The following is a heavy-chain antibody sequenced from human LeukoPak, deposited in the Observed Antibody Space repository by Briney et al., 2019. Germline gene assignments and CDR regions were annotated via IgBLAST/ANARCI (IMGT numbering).Heavy chain of an antibody. CDR2: VNFNSVIT. Sequence: GGSLRLSCAASVFTLYDYGMSCVPHAPGKGLEWVSGVNFNSVITGYADSVKGRFTTSRDNAKNSLYLEMNSLRAEDTALYHCARRQSGSGGSCDIWGQGTMVTVSS. CDR1: VFTLYDYG. D-gene: IGHD2-15*01. V-gene: IGHV3-20*01. CDR3: ARRQSGSGGSCDI. J-gene: IGHJ3*02.